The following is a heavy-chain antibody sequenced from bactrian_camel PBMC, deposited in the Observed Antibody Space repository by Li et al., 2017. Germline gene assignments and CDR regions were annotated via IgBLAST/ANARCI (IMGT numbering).Heavy chain of an antibody. CDR1: EYPRT. D-gene: IGHD2*01. V-gene: IGHV3S1*01. CDR3: GADETCVRWYLPAGSADFGA. Sequence: HVQLVESGGGSVQAGESLRLSCASREYPRTMGWFRQAPGKKREGVAVIYTGDNSTFYDDAVKGRFTISKNDEENTVYLQMSSLKPEDSAMYYCGADETCVRWYLPAGSADFGAWGQGTQVTVS. J-gene: IGHJ6*01. CDR2: IYTGDNST.